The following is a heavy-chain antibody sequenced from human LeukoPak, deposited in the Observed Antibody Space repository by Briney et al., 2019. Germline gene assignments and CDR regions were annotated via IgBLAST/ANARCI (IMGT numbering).Heavy chain of an antibody. CDR1: GGSISNKY. CDR3: ARSNVDTAMVSLDY. J-gene: IGHJ4*02. D-gene: IGHD5-18*01. CDR2: IYYSGST. Sequence: SETLSLTCTVSGGSISNKYWSWIRQPPGKGLEWIGYIYYSGSTNYNPSLKSRVTISVDTSKNQFSLKLSSVTAADTAVYYCARSNVDTAMVSLDYWGQGTLVTVSS. V-gene: IGHV4-59*01.